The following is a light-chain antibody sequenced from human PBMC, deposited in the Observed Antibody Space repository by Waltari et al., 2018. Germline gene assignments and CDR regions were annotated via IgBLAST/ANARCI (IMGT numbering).Light chain of an antibody. CDR1: QSLLHSVGYNY. V-gene: IGKV2-28*01. CDR2: LGS. J-gene: IGKJ3*01. Sequence: DIVMTQSPLSLPVTPGEPASIPCWSSQSLLHSVGYNYLDWYLQKPGQSPQLLIYLGSNRASGVPDRFSGSGSGTDFTLKISRVEAEDVGVYYCMQALQTPFTFGPGTKVDIK. CDR3: MQALQTPFT.